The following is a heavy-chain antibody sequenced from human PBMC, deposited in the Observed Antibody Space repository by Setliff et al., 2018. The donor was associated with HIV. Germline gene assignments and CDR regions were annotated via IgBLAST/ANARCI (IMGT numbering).Heavy chain of an antibody. V-gene: IGHV4-39*01. J-gene: IGHJ4*02. CDR3: TKEGRGDPGLATTRLDY. CDR1: GDSLSTSSYF. D-gene: IGHD1-1*01. Sequence: SETLSLTCSVSGDSLSTSSYFWGWVRQSPGKGLEWIGNIYYTGFTYYSPSLKSRVTISIDTSKSQFSLNLTSVTDSDTAVYYCTKEGRGDPGLATTRLDYWGQGKLVTVSS. CDR2: IYYTGFT.